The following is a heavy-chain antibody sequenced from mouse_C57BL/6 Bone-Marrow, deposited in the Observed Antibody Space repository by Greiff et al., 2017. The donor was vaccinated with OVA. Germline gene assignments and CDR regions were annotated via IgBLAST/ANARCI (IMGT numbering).Heavy chain of an antibody. V-gene: IGHV1-26*01. CDR2: INPNNGGT. CDR1: GYTFTDYY. CDR3: ATSFFDY. Sequence: EVQLQQSGPELVKPGASVKISCKASGYTFTDYYMNWVKQSHGKSLEWIGDINPNNGGTSYTQKFKGKATLTVDKSSSTAYMELRSLTSEDSAVYYCATSFFDYWGQGTTLSVSS. J-gene: IGHJ2*01.